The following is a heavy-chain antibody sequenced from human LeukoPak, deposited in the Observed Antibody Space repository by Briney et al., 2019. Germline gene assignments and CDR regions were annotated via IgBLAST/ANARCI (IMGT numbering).Heavy chain of an antibody. Sequence: GESLKISCNGSGYXFTNYWIGWVRQMPGKGLEWMGSVYPGDSDARYSPSFQGQVTVSADRSISTAYLQWSSLKASDTAMYYCARQFYYDRSGFFEGAYWGQGSLVTVSS. V-gene: IGHV5-51*01. CDR2: VYPGDSDA. CDR1: GYXFTNYW. D-gene: IGHD3-22*01. J-gene: IGHJ4*02. CDR3: ARQFYYDRSGFFEGAY.